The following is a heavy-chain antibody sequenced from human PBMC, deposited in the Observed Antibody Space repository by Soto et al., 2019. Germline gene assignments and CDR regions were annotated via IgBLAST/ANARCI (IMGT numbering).Heavy chain of an antibody. Sequence: GESLKISCAASGFTFSSYAMSWVRQAPGKGLEWVSAISGSGGSTYYADSVKGRFTISRDNSKNTLYLQMNSLRAEDTAVYYCANALFYDFWSGPLDYWGQGTLVTVSS. D-gene: IGHD3-3*01. CDR2: ISGSGGST. CDR3: ANALFYDFWSGPLDY. J-gene: IGHJ4*02. CDR1: GFTFSSYA. V-gene: IGHV3-23*01.